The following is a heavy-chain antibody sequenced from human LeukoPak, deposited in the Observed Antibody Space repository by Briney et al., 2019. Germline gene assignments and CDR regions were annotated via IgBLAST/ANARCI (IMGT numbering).Heavy chain of an antibody. J-gene: IGHJ4*02. CDR2: INSDGSST. CDR1: GFTLSNYW. D-gene: IGHD6-13*01. V-gene: IGHV3-74*01. Sequence: PGGSLRLSCAASGFTLSNYWMHWVRLAPGKGLMWVSRINSDGSSTNYADSVKGRFTISRDTTKNTLYLQMDGLRAEDTAVYYCAKSPYDSSWSFDYWGQGTLVTVSS. CDR3: AKSPYDSSWSFDY.